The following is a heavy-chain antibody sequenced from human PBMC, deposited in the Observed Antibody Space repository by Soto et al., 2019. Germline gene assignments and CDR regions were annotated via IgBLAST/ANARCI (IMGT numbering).Heavy chain of an antibody. J-gene: IGHJ4*02. V-gene: IGHV4-59*01. D-gene: IGHD5-12*01. Sequence: QVQLQGSGPGLVKTSETLSLTCTVSGDSIGSYHWTWIRQPPGKGLEWIGCARYSGTTNTKPSLKSRVTISVDTSKNQFSLKLSSVSAADTAVYYCARGYEFFDYWGQGTLVTVSS. CDR1: GDSIGSYH. CDR3: ARGYEFFDY. CDR2: ARYSGTT.